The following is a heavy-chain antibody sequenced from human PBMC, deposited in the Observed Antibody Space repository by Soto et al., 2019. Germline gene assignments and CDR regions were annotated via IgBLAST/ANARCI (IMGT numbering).Heavy chain of an antibody. V-gene: IGHV4-34*01. J-gene: IGHJ4*02. CDR1: GGSFSGYY. D-gene: IGHD3-10*01. Sequence: QVQLQQWGAGLLKPSETLSLTCAVYGGSFSGYYWSWIRQPPGKGLEWIGEINHSGSTNYNPSLKIRVTISVDTSKNQCSLKLSSVTAADTAVYYCARGWSNRITMVRARYYFDYWGQGTLVTVSS. CDR2: INHSGST. CDR3: ARGWSNRITMVRARYYFDY.